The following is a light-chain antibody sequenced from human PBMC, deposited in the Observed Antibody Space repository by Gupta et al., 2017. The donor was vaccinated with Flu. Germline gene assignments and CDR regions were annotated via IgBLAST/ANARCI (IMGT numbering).Light chain of an antibody. CDR1: SGSVSPNNY. CDR3: VLYMGSGIWV. J-gene: IGLJ3*02. V-gene: IGLV8-61*01. Sequence: QTAVTQEPSLSVSPGGTVTLTCGLSSGSVSPNNYPGWYQQHPGQAPRTLIYSTNARSSGVPDRFSGSILGNRAALTITGAQAADECDYYCVLYMGSGIWVFGGGTKLTVL. CDR2: STN.